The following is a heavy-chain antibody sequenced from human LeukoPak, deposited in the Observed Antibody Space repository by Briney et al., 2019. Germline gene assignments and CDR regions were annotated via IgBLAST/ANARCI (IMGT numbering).Heavy chain of an antibody. CDR3: AKGDRFFDY. CDR1: GFTFSSCA. Sequence: GGSLRLSCAASGFTFSSCAMSWVRQAPGKGLEWVAVISYDGSNKYYADSVKGRFTISRDNSKNTLYLQMNSLRAEDTAVYYCAKGDRFFDYWGQGTLVTVSS. J-gene: IGHJ4*02. CDR2: ISYDGSNK. V-gene: IGHV3-30*18. D-gene: IGHD3-16*02.